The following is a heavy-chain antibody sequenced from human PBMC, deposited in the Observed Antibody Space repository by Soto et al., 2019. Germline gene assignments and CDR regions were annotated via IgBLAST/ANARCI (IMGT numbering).Heavy chain of an antibody. D-gene: IGHD3-9*01. V-gene: IGHV5-51*01. CDR3: ARRPVELRYFDWLTKDYYDYVMDF. Sequence: PGESLKISCKGSGYSFTSYWIGWVRQEPGKGLEWMGIIYPGDSDTRYSPSFQGQVTISVDKSISTAYLQWSSLKASDTAMYYCARRPVELRYFDWLTKDYYDYVMDFRVQGTTVTV. J-gene: IGHJ6*02. CDR1: GYSFTSYW. CDR2: IYPGDSDT.